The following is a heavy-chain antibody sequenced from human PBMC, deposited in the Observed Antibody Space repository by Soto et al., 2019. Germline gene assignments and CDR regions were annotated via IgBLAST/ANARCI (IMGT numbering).Heavy chain of an antibody. J-gene: IGHJ4*02. V-gene: IGHV4-59*01. CDR3: ARGGWSNDY. CDR2: IYYTGST. Sequence: ETLSLTCTVSGGSITSNYWSWIRQPPGKGLEWIGYIYYTGSTNYNPSLKSRVTILVDTSKNQFSLKMSSVTAADTAVYYCARGGWSNDYWGQGTLVTVSS. CDR1: GGSITSNY. D-gene: IGHD6-19*01.